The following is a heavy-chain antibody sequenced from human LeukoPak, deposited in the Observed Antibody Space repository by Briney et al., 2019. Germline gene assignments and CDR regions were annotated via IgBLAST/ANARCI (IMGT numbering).Heavy chain of an antibody. CDR3: AKSGLGDSFEEDAFDI. D-gene: IGHD3-16*01. CDR1: GFTFSSYA. V-gene: IGHV3-23*01. J-gene: IGHJ3*02. Sequence: GGSLRLSCAASGFTFSSYAMSWVRQAPGKGLEWVSAISGSGGSTYYADSVKGRFTISRDNSKNTLYLQMNSLRAEDTAVYYCAKSGLGDSFEEDAFDIWGQGTMVTVSS. CDR2: ISGSGGST.